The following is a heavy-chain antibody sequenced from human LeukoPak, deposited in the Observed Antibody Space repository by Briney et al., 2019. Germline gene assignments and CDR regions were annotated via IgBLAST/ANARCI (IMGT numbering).Heavy chain of an antibody. CDR2: ISWDGYST. Sequence: GGSLGLSCAASGLTFDDYAMHWVRQAPGKGLEWVSFISWDGYSTYYADSVKGRFAISRDNSKNSLYLQMNSLRTEDTALYYCAKDMYPSHIVVVPAGSFPGYWGQGTLVTVSS. V-gene: IGHV3-43D*03. CDR1: GLTFDDYA. J-gene: IGHJ4*02. D-gene: IGHD2-2*01. CDR3: AKDMYPSHIVVVPAGSFPGY.